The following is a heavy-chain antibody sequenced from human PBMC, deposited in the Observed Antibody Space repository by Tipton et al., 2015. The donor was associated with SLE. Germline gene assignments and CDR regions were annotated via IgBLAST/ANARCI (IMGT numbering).Heavy chain of an antibody. Sequence: GLVKPSETLSLTCTVSGGSISSHYWSWIRQPPGKGLEWIGYIYYSGSTNYNPSLKSRVTISVDTSKNQFSLKLSSVTAADTAVYYGARVPLDWGQGTLVTVSS. CDR3: ARVPLD. CDR1: GGSISSHY. J-gene: IGHJ4*02. CDR2: IYYSGST. V-gene: IGHV4-59*11.